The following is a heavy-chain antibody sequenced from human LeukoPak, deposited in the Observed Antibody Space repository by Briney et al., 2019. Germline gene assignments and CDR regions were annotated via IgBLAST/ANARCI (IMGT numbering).Heavy chain of an antibody. V-gene: IGHV3-30*18. J-gene: IGHJ6*02. CDR3: AKGLDYYGSGSYYYYYGMDV. D-gene: IGHD3-10*01. Sequence: GRSLRLSCAASGFTFSSYGMHWVRQAPGKGLEWVAVISYDGSNKYYADSVKGRFTFSRDNSKNTLYLQMNSLRAEDTAVYYCAKGLDYYGSGSYYYYYGMDVWGQGTTVTVSS. CDR1: GFTFSSYG. CDR2: ISYDGSNK.